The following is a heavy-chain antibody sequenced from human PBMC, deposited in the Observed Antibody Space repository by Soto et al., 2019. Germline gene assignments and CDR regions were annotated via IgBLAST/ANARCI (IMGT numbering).Heavy chain of an antibody. CDR3: ARAPPIYARQLLSPIDY. J-gene: IGHJ4*02. Sequence: GGSLRLSCAASGFTFSSYGMHWVRQAPGKGLEWVAVIWYDGSNKYYADTVKGRFTISRDNSKNTLYLQMNSLRAEDTAVYYCARAPPIYARQLLSPIDYWGQGTLVTVSS. CDR2: IWYDGSNK. V-gene: IGHV3-33*01. CDR1: GFTFSSYG. D-gene: IGHD2-2*01.